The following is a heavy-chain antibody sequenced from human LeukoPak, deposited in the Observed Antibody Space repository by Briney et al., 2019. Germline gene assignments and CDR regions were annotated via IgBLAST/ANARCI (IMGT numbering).Heavy chain of an antibody. V-gene: IGHV4-30-2*01. D-gene: IGHD5-12*01. CDR1: GGSISSGGYS. Sequence: PSETLSLTCAVSGGSISSGGYSWSWIRQPPGQGLAWIGYIYHSWSTYYNPSLKSRVTISVDRSKNQFSLKLSSVTAADTAVYYCARAPDGYLDPWGQGTLVTVSS. CDR3: ARAPDGYLDP. J-gene: IGHJ5*02. CDR2: IYHSWST.